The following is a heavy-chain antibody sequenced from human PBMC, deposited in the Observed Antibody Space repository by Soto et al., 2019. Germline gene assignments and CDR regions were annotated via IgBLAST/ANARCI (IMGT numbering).Heavy chain of an antibody. Sequence: QVQLVQSGGEVKKPGASVKVSCKASGYTFSNFGLSWVRQAPGQGLELRGWISPYNGNTNYAQKLQGRLTMTTDTSTSTAYMELRSLRSGDTAVYYCARDRLGVSVTGGGFDSWGQGTLVTVSS. V-gene: IGHV1-18*01. CDR3: ARDRLGVSVTGGGFDS. CDR1: GYTFSNFG. CDR2: ISPYNGNT. J-gene: IGHJ4*02. D-gene: IGHD2-8*01.